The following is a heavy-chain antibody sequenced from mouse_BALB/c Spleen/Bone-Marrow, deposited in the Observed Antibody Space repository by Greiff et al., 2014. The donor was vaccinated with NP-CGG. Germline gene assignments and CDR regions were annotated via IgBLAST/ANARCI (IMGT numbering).Heavy chain of an antibody. J-gene: IGHJ3*01. Sequence: EVQLVESRPELVKPGASVKMSCKASGYTFTSYVMHWVKQKPGQGLEWIGFINPFNGGAKYNEKFRGKATLTSDKSSSTAYMALSSLTSEDSAVYYCAGPAWFAYWGRGTLVTVSA. V-gene: IGHV1-14*01. CDR1: GYTFTSYV. CDR2: INPFNGGA. CDR3: AGPAWFAY.